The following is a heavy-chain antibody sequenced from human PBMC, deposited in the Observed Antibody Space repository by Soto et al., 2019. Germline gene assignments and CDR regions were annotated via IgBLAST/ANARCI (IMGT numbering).Heavy chain of an antibody. J-gene: IGHJ5*02. V-gene: IGHV4-30-2*01. CDR3: AKGINYYDSSGDSWFDP. CDR1: GGSINSGRYS. D-gene: IGHD3-22*01. CDR2: MYHIGTT. Sequence: SKTLSLTCTVSGGSINSGRYSWTWIRQPPGAGLEWIGHMYHIGTTYYNPSLKSRVTMSVDTSKNQFSLKLNSVTAADTAIYYCAKGINYYDSSGDSWFDPGAREPWSPSPQ.